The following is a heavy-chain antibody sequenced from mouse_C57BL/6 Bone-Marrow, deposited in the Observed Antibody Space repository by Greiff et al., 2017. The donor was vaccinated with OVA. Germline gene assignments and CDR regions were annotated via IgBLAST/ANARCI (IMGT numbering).Heavy chain of an antibody. D-gene: IGHD1-1*01. CDR1: GYTFTSYW. Sequence: QVQLQQPGAELVRPGTSVKLSCKASGYTFTSYWMHWVKQRPGQGLEWIGVIDPSDSYTNYNQKFKGKATLTVDTSSSTAYMQLSSLTSEDSAVYYCARLGYYYGSSFYFDYWGQGTTLTVSS. V-gene: IGHV1-59*01. CDR3: ARLGYYYGSSFYFDY. J-gene: IGHJ2*01. CDR2: IDPSDSYT.